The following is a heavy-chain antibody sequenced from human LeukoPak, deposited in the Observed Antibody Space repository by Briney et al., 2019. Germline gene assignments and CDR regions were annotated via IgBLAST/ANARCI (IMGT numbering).Heavy chain of an antibody. Sequence: GGSLRLSCAASGFTFGGYAMTWVRQAPGKGLEWVSGISGNGGNTYYADSVKGRFTISRDNAKNSLYLQMNSLRAEDADVYYCAKCLRHFGGDCYSWSDYWGQGTLVTVSS. CDR3: AKCLRHFGGDCYSWSDY. J-gene: IGHJ4*02. CDR1: GFTFGGYA. D-gene: IGHD2-21*02. CDR2: ISGNGGNT. V-gene: IGHV3-23*01.